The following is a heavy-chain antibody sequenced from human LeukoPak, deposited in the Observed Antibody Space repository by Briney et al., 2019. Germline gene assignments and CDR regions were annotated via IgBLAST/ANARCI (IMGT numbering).Heavy chain of an antibody. V-gene: IGHV3-21*01. CDR3: ARGQFYGSGSYYTPFDY. D-gene: IGHD3-10*01. Sequence: PGGSLRLSCAASGFTFSSYSMNWVRQAPGKGLEWVSSISSSSSYIYYADSVKGRFTISRDNAKNSLYLQMNSLRAEDTAVYYCARGQFYGSGSYYTPFDYWGQGTLVTVSS. CDR2: ISSSSSYI. CDR1: GFTFSSYS. J-gene: IGHJ4*02.